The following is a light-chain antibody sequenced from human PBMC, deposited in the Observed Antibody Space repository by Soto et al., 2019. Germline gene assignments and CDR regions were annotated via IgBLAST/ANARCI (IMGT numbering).Light chain of an antibody. CDR1: QSLLHSNGYNY. CDR2: LGS. V-gene: IGKV2-28*01. Sequence: DIVMTQSPLSLPVTPGEPASISCRSSQSLLHSNGYNYLDWYLQKPWQSPQLLIYLGSNRASGVPDRFSGSGSGTDFTLKISRVEAEYVGVYYCMQALQTRTFGQGTKVEIK. J-gene: IGKJ1*01. CDR3: MQALQTRT.